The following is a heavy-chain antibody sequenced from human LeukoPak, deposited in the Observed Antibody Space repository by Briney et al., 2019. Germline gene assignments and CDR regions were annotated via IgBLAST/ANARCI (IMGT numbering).Heavy chain of an antibody. CDR1: GFTFRSYA. CDR3: AKIRGYTYGFGDY. J-gene: IGHJ4*02. D-gene: IGHD5-18*01. CDR2: ISESGGST. V-gene: IGHV3-23*01. Sequence: PGGSLRLSCAASGFTFRSYAMSWVRQAPGQGLEWVSYISESGGSTHYADSVKGRFTISRDNSKNTLYLQMNTLRAEDTAVYFCAKIRGYTYGFGDYWGQGILVTVSS.